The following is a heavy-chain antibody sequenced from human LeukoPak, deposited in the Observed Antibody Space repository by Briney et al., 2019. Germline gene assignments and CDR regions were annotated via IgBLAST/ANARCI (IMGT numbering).Heavy chain of an antibody. CDR1: GGSISITNFY. J-gene: IGHJ4*02. CDR2: IDYSGST. D-gene: IGHD3-22*01. V-gene: IGHV4-39*01. CDR3: ARTYNYDNSGYYYYFDP. Sequence: PSETLSLTCTVSGGSISITNFYWGWIRQPPGKGLEWIGTIDYSGSTNYNPSLKSRVTISVDTSKNQFSLKLSSVTAADTAVYYCARTYNYDNSGYYYYFDPWGQGTLVTVSS.